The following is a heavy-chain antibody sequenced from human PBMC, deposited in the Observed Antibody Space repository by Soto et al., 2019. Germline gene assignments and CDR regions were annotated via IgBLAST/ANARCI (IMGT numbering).Heavy chain of an antibody. Sequence: SVKVSCKASGGTFSSYAISWVRQAPGQGLEWMGGIIPIFGTANYAQKFQGRVTITADESTSTAYMELSSLRSEDTAVYYCARVVVVPAAISYSDYYYYYGMDVWRQGTTVTVSS. CDR3: ARVVVVPAAISYSDYYYYYGMDV. V-gene: IGHV1-69*13. D-gene: IGHD2-2*02. CDR2: IIPIFGTA. J-gene: IGHJ6*02. CDR1: GGTFSSYA.